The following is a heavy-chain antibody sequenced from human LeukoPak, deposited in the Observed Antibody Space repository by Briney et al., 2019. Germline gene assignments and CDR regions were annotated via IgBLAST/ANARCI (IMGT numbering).Heavy chain of an antibody. V-gene: IGHV4-34*01. D-gene: IGHD4-17*01. CDR2: INHSGST. Sequence: PSETLSLTCAVYGGSFSGYYWSWVRQPPGKGLEWIGEINHSGSTNYNPSLKSRVTISVDTSKNQFSLKLSSVTAADTAAYYCARGQGVTTSYYYYYYYMDVWGKGTTVTVSS. J-gene: IGHJ6*03. CDR1: GGSFSGYY. CDR3: ARGQGVTTSYYYYYYYMDV.